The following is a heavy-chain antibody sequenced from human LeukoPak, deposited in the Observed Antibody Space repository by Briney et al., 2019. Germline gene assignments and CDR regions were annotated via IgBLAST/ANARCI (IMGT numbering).Heavy chain of an antibody. Sequence: SETLSLTCTVSGGSISSSSYYWGWIRQPTGKGLEWIGSIYYSGSTYYNPSLKSRVTISVDTSKNQFSLKLSSVTAADTAVYYCARNPSRGYYYYMDVWGKGTTVTVSS. CDR3: ARNPSRGYYYYMDV. V-gene: IGHV4-39*01. CDR2: IYYSGST. CDR1: GGSISSSSYY. J-gene: IGHJ6*03. D-gene: IGHD3-10*01.